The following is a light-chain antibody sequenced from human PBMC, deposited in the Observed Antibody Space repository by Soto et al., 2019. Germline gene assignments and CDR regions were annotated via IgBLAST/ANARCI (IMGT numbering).Light chain of an antibody. CDR1: QSVSSN. V-gene: IGKV3-15*01. CDR2: GAS. Sequence: EIVMTQSPATLSVSPGERATLSCSASQSVSSNLAWYQQKPGQAPRLLIYGASTRATGIPARFSGSGSGTEFTITISSLQSEDFAVYYCQHYNNWPRTFGQGTKVEIK. J-gene: IGKJ1*01. CDR3: QHYNNWPRT.